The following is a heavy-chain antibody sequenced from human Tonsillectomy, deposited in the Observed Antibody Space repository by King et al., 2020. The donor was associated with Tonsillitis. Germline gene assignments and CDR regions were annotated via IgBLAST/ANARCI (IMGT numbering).Heavy chain of an antibody. V-gene: IGHV2-26*01. D-gene: IGHD3-22*01. CDR2: IFSNDEK. Sequence: VTLKESGPVLLKPTETLTLTCTVSGFSLSNVRMGASWIRQPPGKALEWLAHIFSNDEKSYSTSLKSRLTISKDTSKSQVVLTMTNMDPVDTATYYCARISGHYFDSSGYYYARTLNYYFDYWGQGTLVTVSS. J-gene: IGHJ4*02. CDR1: GFSLSNVRMG. CDR3: ARISGHYFDSSGYYYARTLNYYFDY.